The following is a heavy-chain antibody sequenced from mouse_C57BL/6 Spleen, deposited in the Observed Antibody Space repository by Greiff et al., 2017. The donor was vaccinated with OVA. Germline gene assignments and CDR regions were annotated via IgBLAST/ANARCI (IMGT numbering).Heavy chain of an antibody. J-gene: IGHJ2*01. D-gene: IGHD2-4*01. V-gene: IGHV2-9-1*01. CDR3: GKNEGLRREYYFDY. Sequence: QVQLKESGPGLVAPSQSLSITCTVSGFSLTSYAISWVRQPPGKGLEWLGVIWTGGGTNYNSAIKSRLSISKDNSKSQVFLKRHRLQTGDTAKYYSGKNEGLRREYYFDYWGQGTTLTVSS. CDR1: GFSLTSYA. CDR2: IWTGGGT.